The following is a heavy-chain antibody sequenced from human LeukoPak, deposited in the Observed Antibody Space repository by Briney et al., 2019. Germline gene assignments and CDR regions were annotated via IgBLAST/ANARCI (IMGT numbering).Heavy chain of an antibody. CDR3: ARRWATYYYGSGSYSYFDY. CDR2: INHSGST. CDR1: GGSFSGYY. Sequence: SETLSLTCAVYGGSFSGYYWSWIRQPPGKGLEWIGEINHSGSTNYNPSLKSRVTISVDTSKNQFSLKLSSVTAADTAVYYCARRWATYYYGSGSYSYFDYWGQGTLVTVSS. J-gene: IGHJ4*02. D-gene: IGHD3-10*01. V-gene: IGHV4-34*01.